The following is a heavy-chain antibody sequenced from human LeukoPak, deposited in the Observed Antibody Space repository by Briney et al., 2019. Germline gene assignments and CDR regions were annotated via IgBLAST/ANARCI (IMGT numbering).Heavy chain of an antibody. V-gene: IGHV3-7*03. CDR3: ARDLPDVLTGYSDNAFDI. J-gene: IGHJ3*02. CDR1: GLHFTSYW. Sequence: GGSLRLSCAVSGLHFTSYWMTWVRQAPGKGLEWIGNIKQDGSDTNYVDSVKGRFTISRDNAKRLLFLQTNSLRAENTAVYYCARDLPDVLTGYSDNAFDIWGQGTMVTVSS. D-gene: IGHD3-9*01. CDR2: IKQDGSDT.